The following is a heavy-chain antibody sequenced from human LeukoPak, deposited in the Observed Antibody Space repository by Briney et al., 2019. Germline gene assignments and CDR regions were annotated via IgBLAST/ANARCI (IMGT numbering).Heavy chain of an antibody. CDR2: IIPIFGTA. CDR3: ARDLDTAMPLDY. J-gene: IGHJ4*02. V-gene: IGHV1-69*13. CDR1: GGTFSSYA. D-gene: IGHD5-18*01. Sequence: SVKVSCKASGGTFSSYAISWVRQAPGQGLEWMEGIIPIFGTANYAQKFQGRVTITADESTSTAYMELSSLRSEDTAVYYCARDLDTAMPLDYWGQGTLVTVSS.